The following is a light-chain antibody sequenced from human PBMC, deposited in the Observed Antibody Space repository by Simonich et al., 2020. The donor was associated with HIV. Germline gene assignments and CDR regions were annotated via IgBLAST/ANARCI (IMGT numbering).Light chain of an antibody. CDR2: GAF. V-gene: IGKV3-15*01. CDR3: QQYNDLPLLA. CDR1: QIVTTN. J-gene: IGKJ4*01. Sequence: EIVLTQSPGTLSLSPGERATLSCRASQIVTTNLAWYQQKPGQGPRLLIYGAFTRATGIPARFSGSGSGTEFTLTISSLQSEDFAVYYCQQYNDLPLLAFGGGTKVEIK.